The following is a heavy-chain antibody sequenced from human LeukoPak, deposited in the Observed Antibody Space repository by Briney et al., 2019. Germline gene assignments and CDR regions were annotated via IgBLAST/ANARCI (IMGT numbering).Heavy chain of an antibody. D-gene: IGHD6-13*01. V-gene: IGHV3-30*18. CDR3: AKTILGSSSSESYYGMDV. Sequence: PGGSLRLSCAASGFTFSSYAMHWVRQAPGKGLEWVAVISYDGSNKYYADSVKGRFTISRDNSKNTLYLQMNSLRAEDTAVYYCAKTILGSSSSESYYGMDVWGQGSTVTVS. J-gene: IGHJ6*02. CDR1: GFTFSSYA. CDR2: ISYDGSNK.